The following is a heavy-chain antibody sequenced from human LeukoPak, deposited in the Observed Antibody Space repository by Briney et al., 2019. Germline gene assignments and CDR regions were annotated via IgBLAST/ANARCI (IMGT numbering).Heavy chain of an antibody. J-gene: IGHJ5*02. CDR3: ARGRPEVTARLNSPRVTWFDP. D-gene: IGHD2-21*02. Sequence: PSETLSLTCAVSGGSISSSNWWSWVRQPPGKGLEWIGEIYHSGSTNYNPSLKSRVTISVDKSKNQFSLKLSSVTAADTAVYYCARGRPEVTARLNSPRVTWFDPWGQGTLVTVSS. V-gene: IGHV4-4*02. CDR1: GGSISSSNW. CDR2: IYHSGST.